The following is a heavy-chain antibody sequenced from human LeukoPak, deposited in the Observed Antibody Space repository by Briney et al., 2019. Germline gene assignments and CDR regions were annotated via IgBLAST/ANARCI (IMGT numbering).Heavy chain of an antibody. CDR1: GYTFTSYG. J-gene: IGHJ4*02. CDR2: ISAYNGNT. Sequence: RASVKVSCKASGYTFTSYGISWVRQAPGQGLEWMGWISAYNGNTNYAQKLQGRVTMTTDTSTSTAYMELRSLRSDDTAVYYCARGPYHYDSSGYYQGNYFDYWGQGTLVTVSS. CDR3: ARGPYHYDSSGYYQGNYFDY. V-gene: IGHV1-18*01. D-gene: IGHD3-22*01.